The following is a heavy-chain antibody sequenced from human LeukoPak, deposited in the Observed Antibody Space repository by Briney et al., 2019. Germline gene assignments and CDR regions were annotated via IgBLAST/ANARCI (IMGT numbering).Heavy chain of an antibody. J-gene: IGHJ3*02. Sequence: GASVKVSCKASGYTFTGYYIHWVRQAPGQGLEWMGWINPNSGGTNYAQKFQGRVTMTRDMSTSTVYMELSSLRSEDTAVYYCARGRRYYDSSGYYPDAFDIWGQGTMVTVSS. CDR3: ARGRRYYDSSGYYPDAFDI. CDR2: INPNSGGT. V-gene: IGHV1-2*02. CDR1: GYTFTGYY. D-gene: IGHD3-22*01.